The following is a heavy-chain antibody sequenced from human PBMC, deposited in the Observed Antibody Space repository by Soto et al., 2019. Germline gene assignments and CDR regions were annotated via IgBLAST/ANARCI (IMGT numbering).Heavy chain of an antibody. CDR1: GDTFSSYA. Sequence: ASVKVSCKASGDTFSSYAINWVRQAPGQGLEWMGGIIPILRQPSYAQKFQGRVTITADKSTSTAYMELTSLRSEDTAWYYCARGGTSSGRSLDPWGQGTLGTVSS. V-gene: IGHV1-69*06. CDR3: ARGGTSSGRSLDP. J-gene: IGHJ5*02. D-gene: IGHD2-2*01. CDR2: IIPILRQP.